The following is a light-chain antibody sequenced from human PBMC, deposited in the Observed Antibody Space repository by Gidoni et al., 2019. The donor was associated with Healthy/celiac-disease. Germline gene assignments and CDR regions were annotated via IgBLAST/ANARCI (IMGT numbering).Light chain of an antibody. V-gene: IGLV1-44*01. Sequence: QSVLPQPPSASGTPGQRVTISCSGSSSNIGSNTVNWYQQLPGTAPKLLIYSNNQRPSGVPDRFSGSKSGTSASLAISGLQSEDEADYDCAAWDDSLNVVFGGGTKLTVL. J-gene: IGLJ2*01. CDR3: AAWDDSLNVV. CDR2: SNN. CDR1: SSNIGSNT.